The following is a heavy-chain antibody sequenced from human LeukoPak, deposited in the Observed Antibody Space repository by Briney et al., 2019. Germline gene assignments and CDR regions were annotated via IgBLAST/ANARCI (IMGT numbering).Heavy chain of an antibody. J-gene: IGHJ4*02. CDR3: ARDRVGSGWPRPYYFEF. D-gene: IGHD6-19*01. CDR2: VSPNTGAT. V-gene: IGHV1-2*02. CDR1: GYTFTGYY. Sequence: APVRVSCKPSGYTFTGYYLHWVRQAPGHALEWMGWVSPNTGATMYAQKFQDRVTMSRDTSIDTAYLDLRSLRSDDTAVYYCARDRVGSGWPRPYYFEFWGQGTLVTVSS.